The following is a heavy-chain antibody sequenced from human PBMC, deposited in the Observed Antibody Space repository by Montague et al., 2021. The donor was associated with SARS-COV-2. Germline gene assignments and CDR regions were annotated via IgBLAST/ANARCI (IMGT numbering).Heavy chain of an antibody. V-gene: IGHV4-39*02. D-gene: IGHD3-22*01. Sequence: SETLSLTCTVSGGSITNNIDYWAWIRQPPGKGLEWIGSIYYTGNTYYSPSLTSRVTISVVTSKNHFTLKLSSVTAAETAVYYCARLKRYFDSSGSPSAFDFWGQGTKVTVSS. CDR3: ARLKRYFDSSGSPSAFDF. CDR1: GGSITNNIDY. CDR2: IYYTGNT. J-gene: IGHJ3*01.